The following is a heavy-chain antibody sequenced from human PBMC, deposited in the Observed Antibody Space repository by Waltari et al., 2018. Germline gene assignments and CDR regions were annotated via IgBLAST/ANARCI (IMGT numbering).Heavy chain of an antibody. V-gene: IGHV4-34*01. D-gene: IGHD3-22*01. J-gene: IGHJ5*02. CDR1: GGSFSGYY. CDR2: SNHSGST. CDR3: ARRRDSSGSFDP. Sequence: QVQLQQWGAGLLKPSETLSLPCAVYGGSFSGYYWIWIRQPPGKGLEWIGESNHSGSTNYNPSLKSRVTISVDTSKNQFSLKLSSVTAADTAVYYCARRRDSSGSFDPWGQGTLVTVSS.